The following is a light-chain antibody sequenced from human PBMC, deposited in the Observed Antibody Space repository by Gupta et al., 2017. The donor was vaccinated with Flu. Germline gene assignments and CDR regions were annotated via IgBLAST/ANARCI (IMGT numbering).Light chain of an antibody. CDR1: SSDIGAYDY. V-gene: IGLV2-14*03. CDR3: SSYTTSATWV. J-gene: IGLJ3*02. Sequence: QSALTQPASVSASPGQSITISCTGTSSDIGAYDYVSWYQQPPGKAPKLLIYEVRYRPAGVSSRFSGSRSANTASLTISGLQTEDEADYYCSSYTTSATWVFGGGTKLTVL. CDR2: EVR.